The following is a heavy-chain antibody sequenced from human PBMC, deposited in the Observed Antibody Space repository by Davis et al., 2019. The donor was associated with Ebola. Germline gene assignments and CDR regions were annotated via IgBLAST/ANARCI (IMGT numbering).Heavy chain of an antibody. CDR1: GGSISSSNW. CDR3: ARGDAGGDYVYFDY. J-gene: IGHJ4*02. CDR2: IYHSGST. D-gene: IGHD4-17*01. Sequence: MPSETLSLTCAVSGGSISSSNWWSWVRQPPGKGLEWIGEIYHSGSTNYNPSLKSRVTISVDTSKNQFSLKLSSVTAADTAVYYCARGDAGGDYVYFDYWGQGTLATVSS. V-gene: IGHV4-4*02.